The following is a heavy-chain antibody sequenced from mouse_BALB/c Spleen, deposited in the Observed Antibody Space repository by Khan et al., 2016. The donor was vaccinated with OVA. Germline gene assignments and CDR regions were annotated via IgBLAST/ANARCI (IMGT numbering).Heavy chain of an antibody. J-gene: IGHJ4*01. D-gene: IGHD2-14*01. CDR1: GFSLSRYI. Sequence: QVQLKESGPGLVAPSQSLSITCTVSGFSLSRYIINWVRQPPGKGLEWLGMIWGGGGTDYNSTLQSRLSLRKDNSKSHVFLQMNSLQTADTARYYGARGYYRYDGYYAMDYWGQGTSVTVSS. V-gene: IGHV2-6-4*01. CDR3: ARGYYRYDGYYAMDY. CDR2: IWGGGGT.